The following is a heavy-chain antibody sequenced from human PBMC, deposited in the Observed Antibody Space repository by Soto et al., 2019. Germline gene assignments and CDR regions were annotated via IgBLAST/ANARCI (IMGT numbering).Heavy chain of an antibody. Sequence: SETLSLTCVVSGGSISSTRNYWAWIRQSPGKGLEWIGSISHSGTTFDNPSLKSRVTISADTSKNQFSLKLSSVTAADTAVYYCARGGAVRFVYWGQGTLVTVSS. D-gene: IGHD3-10*01. CDR3: ARGGAVRFVY. J-gene: IGHJ4*02. CDR1: GGSISSTRNY. V-gene: IGHV4-39*01. CDR2: ISHSGTT.